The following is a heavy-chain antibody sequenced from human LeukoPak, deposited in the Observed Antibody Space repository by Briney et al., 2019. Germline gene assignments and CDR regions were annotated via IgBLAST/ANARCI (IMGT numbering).Heavy chain of an antibody. CDR2: ISDTGGNT. D-gene: IGHD1/OR15-1a*01. CDR3: AKGRTNDC. J-gene: IGHJ4*02. Sequence: QPGGSLRLSCAASGFTFSTYAMSWVRQTPEKGLEWVSAISDTGGNTFYADSVKGRFTISRDNSKNTLYLQMNSLRAVDTAIYYCAKGRTNDCWGQGTLVTVSS. CDR1: GFTFSTYA. V-gene: IGHV3-23*01.